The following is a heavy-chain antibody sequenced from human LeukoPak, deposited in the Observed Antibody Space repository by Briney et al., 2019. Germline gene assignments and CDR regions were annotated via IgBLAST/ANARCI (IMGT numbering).Heavy chain of an antibody. V-gene: IGHV4-39*01. CDR3: AKSEGVWFDP. CDR1: GGSINSSSYY. D-gene: IGHD3-16*01. CDR2: IYYSGSIYYSGST. Sequence: PSETLSLTCTVSGGSINSSSYYWGWIRQPPGKGLEWIGSIYYSGSIYYSGSTYQNPSLKSRVTISVDTSKNQFSLKLSSVSAADTAVYYCAKSEGVWFDPWGQGTLVTVFS. J-gene: IGHJ5*02.